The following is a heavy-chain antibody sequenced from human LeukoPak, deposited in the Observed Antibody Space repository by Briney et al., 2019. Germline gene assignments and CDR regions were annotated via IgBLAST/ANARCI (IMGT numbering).Heavy chain of an antibody. CDR1: GFTFSLYA. CDR2: ISGSGGST. Sequence: GGSLRLSCGASGFTFSLYAMSWVRQAPGKGLEWVSAISGSGGSTYYADSVKGRFTISRDNSKNTLYLQMNSLRAEDTAVYYCATYFYSPYYYGMDVWGRGTTVTVSS. D-gene: IGHD2/OR15-2a*01. J-gene: IGHJ6*02. CDR3: ATYFYSPYYYGMDV. V-gene: IGHV3-23*01.